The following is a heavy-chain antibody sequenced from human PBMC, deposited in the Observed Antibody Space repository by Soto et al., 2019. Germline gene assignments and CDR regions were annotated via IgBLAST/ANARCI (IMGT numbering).Heavy chain of an antibody. CDR2: INHSGST. Sequence: QVQLQQWGAGLLKPSETLSLTCAVYGGSFSGYYWSWIRQPPGKGLEWIGEINHSGSTNYNPSLKIRVTISVDTSKNQFSLNLSSVTAADTAVYYCARGSAAGIQGFDYWGQGTLVTVSS. CDR1: GGSFSGYY. J-gene: IGHJ4*02. V-gene: IGHV4-34*01. D-gene: IGHD6-13*01. CDR3: ARGSAAGIQGFDY.